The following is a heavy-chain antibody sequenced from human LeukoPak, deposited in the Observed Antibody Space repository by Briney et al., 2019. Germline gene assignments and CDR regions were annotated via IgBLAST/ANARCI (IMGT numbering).Heavy chain of an antibody. J-gene: IGHJ5*02. D-gene: IGHD2-2*01. Sequence: SPGGSLRLSCAASGFTFDDYGMSWVRQAPGKGLEWVSGINWNGGSTGYADSVKGRFTISRDNAKNSLYLQMNSLRAEDTALYHCAREVDGAVVVPAAVNWFDPWGQGTLVTVSS. CDR3: AREVDGAVVVPAAVNWFDP. CDR2: INWNGGST. V-gene: IGHV3-20*01. CDR1: GFTFDDYG.